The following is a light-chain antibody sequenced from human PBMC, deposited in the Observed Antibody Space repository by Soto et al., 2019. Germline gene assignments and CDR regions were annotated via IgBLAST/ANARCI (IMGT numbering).Light chain of an antibody. CDR1: QSFSSSY. J-gene: IGKJ5*01. V-gene: IGKV3-20*01. CDR3: QQYGVSPL. CDR2: GAS. Sequence: EIVLTQSPDTLSLSAGERATLSCRASQSFSSSYLAWYQQKPGQAPRLLIYGASNRATAIPDRFSGSGSGADFTLTISRLEPEDFVVYYCQQYGVSPLFGQGTRLEIK.